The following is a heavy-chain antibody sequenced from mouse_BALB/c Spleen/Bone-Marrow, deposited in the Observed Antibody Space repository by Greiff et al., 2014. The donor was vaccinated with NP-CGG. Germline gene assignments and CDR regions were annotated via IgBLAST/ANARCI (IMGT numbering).Heavy chain of an antibody. D-gene: IGHD2-3*01. CDR2: ISSGTSTI. J-gene: IGHJ4*01. CDR3: ARDDGYYIRNAMDY. V-gene: IGHV5-17*02. CDR1: GFTFSSFG. Sequence: EVKLVESGGGLVQPGGSRKLSCAASGFTFSSFGMHWARQAPERGLEWVAYISSGTSTIYYADTVKGRFTISRDNPKNTLFLQMTSLRSEDTAMYYCARDDGYYIRNAMDYWGQGTSVTVSS.